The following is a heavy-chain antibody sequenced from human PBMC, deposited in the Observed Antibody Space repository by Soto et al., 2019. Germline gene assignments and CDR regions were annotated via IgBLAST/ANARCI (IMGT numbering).Heavy chain of an antibody. Sequence: GGSLRLSCAASGFTFNNYDMTWVRQAPGKGLEWVSTIRNTGSNKHYADSVKGRFTISRDNSKNTLYLQMNSLRAEDTAVYYCAKVDYGYYYYYMDVWGKGTTVTVSS. CDR1: GFTFNNYD. CDR2: IRNTGSNK. J-gene: IGHJ6*03. D-gene: IGHD4-17*01. CDR3: AKVDYGYYYYYMDV. V-gene: IGHV3-30*02.